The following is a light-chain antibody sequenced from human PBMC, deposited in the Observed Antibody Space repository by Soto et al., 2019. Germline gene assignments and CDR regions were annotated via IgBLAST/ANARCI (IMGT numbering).Light chain of an antibody. CDR1: QSVSSSY. J-gene: IGKJ1*01. V-gene: IGKV3-20*01. Sequence: EIVLTQSPGTLSLSPGERATLSCRACQSVSSSYLAWYQQKPGQAPRLLIYGASSRVTGIPDRFSVSGSGTDFTLTISSLEPEDFAVYYCQQYGSSSGTFGQGTKVEIK. CDR3: QQYGSSSGT. CDR2: GAS.